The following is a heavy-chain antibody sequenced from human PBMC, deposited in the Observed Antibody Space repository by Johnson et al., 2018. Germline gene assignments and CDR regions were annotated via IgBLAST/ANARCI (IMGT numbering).Heavy chain of an antibody. CDR2: IFYSGST. CDR3: ATDPFEGYCYYGMDV. J-gene: IGHJ6*02. D-gene: IGHD3-9*01. V-gene: IGHV4-59*01. CDR1: GASISSYY. Sequence: QVQLQESGPGLVKPSETLSLTCTVSGASISSYYWSWIRQPPGKGLEWIGYIFYSGSTNYNPSLKSRVTISVDTSKNQFSRKLTSVTAADTAVYYCATDPFEGYCYYGMDVWGQGTTVTVSS.